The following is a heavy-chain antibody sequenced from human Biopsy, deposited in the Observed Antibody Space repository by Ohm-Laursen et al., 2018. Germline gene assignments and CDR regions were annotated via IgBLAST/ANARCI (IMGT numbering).Heavy chain of an antibody. D-gene: IGHD3-10*01. Sequence: SSVKVSCKASGYTFSGYYMHWVRQAPGQGLEWMGWINPNSGVTNYAQRFQGRVTMTRDTSISTAYMELSRLRSDDTAVYYCARDPRYGYGSYFDYWGQGTLVAVSS. CDR1: GYTFSGYY. CDR2: INPNSGVT. J-gene: IGHJ4*02. V-gene: IGHV1-2*02. CDR3: ARDPRYGYGSYFDY.